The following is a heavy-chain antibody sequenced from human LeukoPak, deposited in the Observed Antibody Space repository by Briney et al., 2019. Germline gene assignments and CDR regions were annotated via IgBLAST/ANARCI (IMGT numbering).Heavy chain of an antibody. CDR1: GYTFTSYD. Sequence: GASVKVSCKASGYTFTSYDINWVRQATGQGLEWMGWMNPNSGNTGYAQKFQGRVTMTRNTSISTAYMELSSLRSEDTAVYYCARVYLGGITIFGVVNNWFDPWGQGLLVTVSS. V-gene: IGHV1-8*01. CDR3: ARVYLGGITIFGVVNNWFDP. CDR2: MNPNSGNT. D-gene: IGHD3-3*01. J-gene: IGHJ5*02.